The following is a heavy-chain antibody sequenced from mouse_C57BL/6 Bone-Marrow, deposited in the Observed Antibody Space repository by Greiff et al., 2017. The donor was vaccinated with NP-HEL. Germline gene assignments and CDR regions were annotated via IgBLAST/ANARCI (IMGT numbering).Heavy chain of an antibody. Sequence: QVQLQQPGAELARPGSSVKLSCKASGYTFTSYWMDWVKQRPGQGLEWIGNIYPSDSETHYNQKFKDKATLTVDKSSSTAYMQLSSLTSEDSAVYYCAIIYSYAMDYWGQGTSVTVSS. V-gene: IGHV1-61*01. D-gene: IGHD2-1*01. CDR1: GYTFTSYW. CDR2: IYPSDSET. CDR3: AIIYSYAMDY. J-gene: IGHJ4*01.